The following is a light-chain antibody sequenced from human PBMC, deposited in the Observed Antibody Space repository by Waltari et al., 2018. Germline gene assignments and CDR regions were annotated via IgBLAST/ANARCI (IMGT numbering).Light chain of an antibody. CDR3: HSRDASGVAGS. CDR2: DKN. CDR1: SLRSYY. Sequence: SSELTQDPAVSVAMGQTVRITCQGDSLRSYYASWYQQRPGQAPILVIYDKNNRPSGVPDRFSGSSSHNTGSLTITGAQAEVEASDYCHSRDASGVAGSFGGGTKLTVL. V-gene: IGLV3-19*01. J-gene: IGLJ2*01.